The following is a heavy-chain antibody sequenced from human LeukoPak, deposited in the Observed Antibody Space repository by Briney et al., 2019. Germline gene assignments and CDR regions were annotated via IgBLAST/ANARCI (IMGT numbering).Heavy chain of an antibody. CDR2: IYTSGTT. J-gene: IGHJ6*03. CDR3: ARRTHHYYYMDV. Sequence: SETLSLTCAVSGGSISNYHWSWIRQPPGKGLEWVGHIYTSGTTNYNPSLKSRVTISVDTSKNHFSLRLSSVTAADTAVYYCARRTHHYYYMDVWGKGTTVTVSS. V-gene: IGHV4-4*09. CDR1: GGSISNYH.